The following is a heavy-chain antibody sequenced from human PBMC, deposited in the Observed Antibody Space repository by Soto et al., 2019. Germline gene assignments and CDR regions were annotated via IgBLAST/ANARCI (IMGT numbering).Heavy chain of an antibody. J-gene: IGHJ4*02. Sequence: PGGSLRLSCSASGFTFSSYAMHWGRQAPEKGLEYVSASSSNGGSTYYADSVKGRFTISRDNSKNTLYLQMSSLRAEDTAVYYCVKGGYKLRYFDWLAYYFDYWGQGTLVTVSS. CDR3: VKGGYKLRYFDWLAYYFDY. CDR2: SSSNGGST. D-gene: IGHD3-9*01. CDR1: GFTFSSYA. V-gene: IGHV3-64D*06.